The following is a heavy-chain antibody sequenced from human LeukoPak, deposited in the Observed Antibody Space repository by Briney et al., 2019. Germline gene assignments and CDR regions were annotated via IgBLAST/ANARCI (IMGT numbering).Heavy chain of an antibody. CDR3: ASEPSIAAAGAFDY. J-gene: IGHJ4*02. V-gene: IGHV1-18*01. D-gene: IGHD6-13*01. CDR2: ISAYNGNT. CDR1: GYTFTSYG. Sequence: ASVKVSCKASGYTFTSYGISWVRQAPGQGLEWMGWISAYNGNTNYAQKLQGRVTMTTDTSTSTVYMELSSLRSEDTAVYYCASEPSIAAAGAFDYWGQGTLVTVSS.